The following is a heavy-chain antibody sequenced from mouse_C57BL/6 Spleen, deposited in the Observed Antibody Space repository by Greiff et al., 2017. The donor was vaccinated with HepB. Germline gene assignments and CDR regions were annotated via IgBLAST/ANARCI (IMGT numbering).Heavy chain of an antibody. CDR3: ARRSGNSYWYFDV. V-gene: IGHV1-9*01. D-gene: IGHD2-1*01. CDR2: ILPGSGST. Sequence: QVQLQQSGAELMKPGASVKLSCKATGYTFTGYWIEWVKQRPGHGLEWIGEILPGSGSTNYNEKFKGKATFTADTSSNTAYMQLSSLTTEDSASYYCARRSGNSYWYFDVWGTGTTVTVSS. CDR1: GYTFTGYW. J-gene: IGHJ1*03.